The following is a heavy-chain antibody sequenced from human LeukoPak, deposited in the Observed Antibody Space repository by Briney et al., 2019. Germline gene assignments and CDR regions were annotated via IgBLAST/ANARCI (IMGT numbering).Heavy chain of an antibody. CDR3: ARGTHITNWFDP. CDR2: INHSGST. Sequence: SETLSLTCTVSGVSISSHYWSWIRRPPGKGLEWIGEINHSGSTNYNPSLKSRVTISVDTSKNQFSLKLSSVTAADTAVYYCARGTHITNWFDPWGQGTLVTVSS. J-gene: IGHJ5*02. CDR1: GVSISSHY. D-gene: IGHD2-15*01. V-gene: IGHV4-34*01.